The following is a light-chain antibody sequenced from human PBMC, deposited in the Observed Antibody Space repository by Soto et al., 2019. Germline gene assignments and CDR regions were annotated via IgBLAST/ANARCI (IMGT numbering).Light chain of an antibody. CDR2: GNN. CDR1: SSNIGAGYD. V-gene: IGLV1-40*01. CDR3: HSYDNILSCSGWV. Sequence: QSVLTQPPSVSGAPGQRVTISCTGSSSNIGAGYDVHWYQQFPGTAPKVLIYGNNNRPSGVPDRFSGSKSGTSASLAITGLQAEDEANYYCHSYDNILSCSGWVFGGGTKLTVL. J-gene: IGLJ3*02.